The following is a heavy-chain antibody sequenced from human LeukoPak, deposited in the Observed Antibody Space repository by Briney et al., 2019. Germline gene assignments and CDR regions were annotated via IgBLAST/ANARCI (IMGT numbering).Heavy chain of an antibody. V-gene: IGHV4-39*07. CDR2: IYYSGST. J-gene: IGHJ5*02. CDR3: ARDAIMVRGVIEWSNWFDP. CDR1: GGSISSSSYY. D-gene: IGHD3-10*01. Sequence: SETLSLTCTVSGGSISSSSYYWGWIRQPPGKGLEWIGSIYYSGSTYYNPSLKSRATMSVDTSKNQFSLKLSSVTAADTAVYYCARDAIMVRGVIEWSNWFDPWGQGTLVTVSS.